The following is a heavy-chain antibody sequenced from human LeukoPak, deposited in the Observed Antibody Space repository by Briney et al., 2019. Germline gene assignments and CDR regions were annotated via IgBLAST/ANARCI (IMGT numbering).Heavy chain of an antibody. V-gene: IGHV1-18*01. CDR3: ARDPPKIAVAGSFDY. CDR2: ISAYNGNT. Sequence: RASVKVSCKASGYTFTSYGISWVRQAPGQGLEWMGWISAYNGNTNYAQKLQGRVTMTTDTSTSTAYMELRSLRSGDTAVYYCARDPPKIAVAGSFDYWGQGTLVTVSS. CDR1: GYTFTSYG. J-gene: IGHJ4*02. D-gene: IGHD6-19*01.